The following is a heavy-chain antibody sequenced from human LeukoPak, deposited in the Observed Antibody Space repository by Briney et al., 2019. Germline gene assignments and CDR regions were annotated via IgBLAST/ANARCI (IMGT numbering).Heavy chain of an antibody. Sequence: GRSLRLSCAASVFAFADYAMHWVRQAPGKGLEWVSGISLNIGIINYAHSVKGRFTISRDNAKHSLYVQMNSLRAEDTALYHCAKDRSSSWYGDYFDYWGQGTLVTVSS. V-gene: IGHV3-9*01. D-gene: IGHD6-13*01. CDR3: AKDRSSSWYGDYFDY. J-gene: IGHJ4*02. CDR2: ISLNIGII. CDR1: VFAFADYA.